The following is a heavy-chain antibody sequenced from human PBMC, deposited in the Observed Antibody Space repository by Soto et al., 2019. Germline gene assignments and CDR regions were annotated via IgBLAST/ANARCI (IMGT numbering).Heavy chain of an antibody. CDR2: ISSSGSTI. V-gene: IGHV3-11*01. J-gene: IGHJ4*02. D-gene: IGHD4-17*01. Sequence: GGSLRLSCAASGFTFSDYYMSWIRQAPGKGLEWVSYISSSGSTIYYADSVKGRFTISRDNAKNSLYLQMNSLRAEDTAVYYCARVVPEHDYGDYVIGVYFDYWGQGTLVTVSS. CDR1: GFTFSDYY. CDR3: ARVVPEHDYGDYVIGVYFDY.